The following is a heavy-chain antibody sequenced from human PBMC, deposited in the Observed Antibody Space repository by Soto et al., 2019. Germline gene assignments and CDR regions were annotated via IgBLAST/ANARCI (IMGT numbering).Heavy chain of an antibody. D-gene: IGHD5-12*01. CDR3: ARESSGYDERDYWGMDV. CDR2: TYYRSKWYN. V-gene: IGHV6-1*01. J-gene: IGHJ6*02. Sequence: SQTLSLTCAISGGSVSSNSAAWSCSIQSPSRGLEWLGRTYYRSKWYNDYAVSVKSRITINPDTSKNQFSLQLNSVTPEDTAVYYCARESSGYDERDYWGMDVWGQGTTVTVSS. CDR1: GGSVSSNSAA.